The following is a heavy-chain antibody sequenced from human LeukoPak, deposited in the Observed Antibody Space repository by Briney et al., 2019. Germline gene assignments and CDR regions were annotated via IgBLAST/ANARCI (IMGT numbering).Heavy chain of an antibody. V-gene: IGHV1-2*02. CDR2: INPNSSGT. J-gene: IGHJ4*02. CDR1: GYTFTGYY. D-gene: IGHD5-24*01. Sequence: ASVKVSCTASGYTFTGYYMHWVRQAPGQGLEWMGWINPNSSGTNYAQKFQGRVTMTRDTSISTAYMELSRLRSDDTAVYYCASSPISQEMATTFDYWGQGTLVTVSS. CDR3: ASSPISQEMATTFDY.